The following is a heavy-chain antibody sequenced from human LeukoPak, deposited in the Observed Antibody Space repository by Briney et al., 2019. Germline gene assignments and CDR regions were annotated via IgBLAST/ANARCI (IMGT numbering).Heavy chain of an antibody. Sequence: GSLRLSCAASGFTFSSYGMHWVRQAPGKGLEWVAVISYDGSNKYYADSVKGRFTISRDNSKNTLYLQMNSLRAEDTAVYYCAKDQLSTYYDYGDRGGFDYWGQGTLVTVSS. CDR2: ISYDGSNK. J-gene: IGHJ4*02. CDR3: AKDQLSTYYDYGDRGGFDY. D-gene: IGHD4-17*01. V-gene: IGHV3-30*18. CDR1: GFTFSSYG.